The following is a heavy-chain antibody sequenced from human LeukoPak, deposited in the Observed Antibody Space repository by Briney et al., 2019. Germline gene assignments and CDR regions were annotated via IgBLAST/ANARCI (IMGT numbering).Heavy chain of an antibody. CDR1: GFTFSTYT. CDR3: ARTPPASYYYDSSGYYYYFDY. D-gene: IGHD3-22*01. Sequence: PGGSLRLSCAASGFTFSTYTMNWVRQAPGKGLEWVSSISSSSSYIYYADSVKGRFTISRDNAKNSLYLQMNSLRAEDTAVYYCARTPPASYYYDSSGYYYYFDYWGQGTLVTVSS. CDR2: ISSSSSYI. V-gene: IGHV3-21*01. J-gene: IGHJ4*02.